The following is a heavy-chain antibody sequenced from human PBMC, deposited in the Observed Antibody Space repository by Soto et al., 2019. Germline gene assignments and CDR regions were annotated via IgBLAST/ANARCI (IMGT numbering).Heavy chain of an antibody. CDR3: ARGHSTDCSNGVCSFFYNHEMDV. CDR1: GYSFSDYH. V-gene: IGHV1-2*04. CDR2: INPKSGGT. Sequence: ASVTVSCKASGYSFSDYHIHWVRQAPGQGLEWLGRINPKSGGTSSAQKFQGWVTMTRDTSISTAYMELTRLRSDDTAVYFCARGHSTDCSNGVCSFFYNHEMDVWGQGTTVTVSS. D-gene: IGHD2-8*01. J-gene: IGHJ6*02.